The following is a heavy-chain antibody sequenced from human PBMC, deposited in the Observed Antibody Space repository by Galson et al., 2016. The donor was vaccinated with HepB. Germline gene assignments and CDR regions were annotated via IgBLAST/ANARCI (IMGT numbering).Heavy chain of an antibody. D-gene: IGHD3-22*01. CDR2: ISYSGNT. Sequence: TLSLTCTVSGGSISSGDYYWSWIRQQPGKGLEWIGYISYSGNTDYNPSLKSRVTISVETSKNQFSLKLSSVTAADTAVYYCARVGGYYVYYFDSWGQGTLVTVSS. CDR3: ARVGGYYVYYFDS. J-gene: IGHJ4*02. CDR1: GGSISSGDYY. V-gene: IGHV4-31*03.